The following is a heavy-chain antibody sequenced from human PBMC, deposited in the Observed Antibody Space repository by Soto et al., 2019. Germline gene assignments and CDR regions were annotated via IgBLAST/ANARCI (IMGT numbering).Heavy chain of an antibody. CDR2: INVGTGET. J-gene: IGHJ4*02. CDR3: ARARYSSDWDYYFDY. D-gene: IGHD6-19*01. V-gene: IGHV1-3*01. CDR1: GYTFTSYT. Sequence: ASVKVSCKPSGYTFTSYTLHWVRQAPGQRLEWMGWINVGTGETLYSQKFQGRVTITRDTSASTVYMELSSLRFEDTAVYYCARARYSSDWDYYFDYWGQGTLVTVSS.